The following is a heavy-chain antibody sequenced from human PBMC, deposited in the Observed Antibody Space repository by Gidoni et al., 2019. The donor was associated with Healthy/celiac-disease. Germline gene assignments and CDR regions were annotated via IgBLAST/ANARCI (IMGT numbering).Heavy chain of an antibody. CDR2: ISSSSSYI. CDR1: GFPFSSYS. D-gene: IGHD6-13*01. J-gene: IGHJ4*02. CDR3: ASNSDWQQLVLEASPFDY. V-gene: IGHV3-21*06. Sequence: EVQLVESGGGLVKPGGSLRLSCAASGFPFSSYSMNWVRQAPGKGLEWVSSISSSSSYIYYADSVKGRFTISRDNAKNSLYLQMNSLRAEDTAVYYCASNSDWQQLVLEASPFDYWGQGTLVTVSS.